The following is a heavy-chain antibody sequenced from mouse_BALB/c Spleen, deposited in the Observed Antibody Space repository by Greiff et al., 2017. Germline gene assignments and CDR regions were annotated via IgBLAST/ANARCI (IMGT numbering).Heavy chain of an antibody. D-gene: IGHD1-1*01. CDR2: ISSGGGST. V-gene: IGHV5-12-1*01. CDR1: GFAFSSYD. Sequence: EVKLMESGGGLVKPGGSLKLSCAASGFAFSSYDMSWVRQTPEKRLEWVAYISSGGGSTYYPDTVKGRFTISRDNAKNTLYLQMSSLKSEDTAMYYCARHGYGSSYNYAMDYWGQGTSVTVSS. CDR3: ARHGYGSSYNYAMDY. J-gene: IGHJ4*01.